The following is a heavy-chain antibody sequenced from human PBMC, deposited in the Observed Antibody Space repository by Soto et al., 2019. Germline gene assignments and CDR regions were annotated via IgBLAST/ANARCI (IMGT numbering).Heavy chain of an antibody. CDR3: ARGVLGELSLYSDF. J-gene: IGHJ4*02. Sequence: PGGSLRLSCAASGFTFSSYAMHWVRQAPGKGLEWVAVISYDGSNKYYADSVKGRFTISRDNSKNTLYLQMNSLRAEDTAVYYCARGVLGELSLYSDFWGQGILVTVSS. CDR1: GFTFSSYA. CDR2: ISYDGSNK. V-gene: IGHV3-30-3*01. D-gene: IGHD3-16*02.